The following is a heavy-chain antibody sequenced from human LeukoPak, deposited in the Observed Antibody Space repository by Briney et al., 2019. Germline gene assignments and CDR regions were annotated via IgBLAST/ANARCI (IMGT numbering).Heavy chain of an antibody. J-gene: IGHJ4*02. V-gene: IGHV4-34*01. CDR1: GGSFSGYY. CDR3: ARHGPYDILTGYYFSFDY. CDR2: INHSGST. D-gene: IGHD3-9*01. Sequence: SETLSLTCAVYGGSFSGYYWSWIRQPPGKGLEWIGEINHSGSTNYNPSLKSRVTISVDTSKNQFSLKLSSVTAADTAVYYCARHGPYDILTGYYFSFDYWGQGTLVTVSS.